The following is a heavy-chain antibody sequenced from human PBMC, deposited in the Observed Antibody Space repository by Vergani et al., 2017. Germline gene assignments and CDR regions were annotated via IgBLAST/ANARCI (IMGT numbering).Heavy chain of an antibody. CDR3: ARGQQLASPGYYFDY. CDR1: GGSFSGYY. J-gene: IGHJ4*02. V-gene: IGHV4-34*01. D-gene: IGHD6-13*01. CDR2: INHSGST. Sequence: QVQLQQWGAGLLKPSETLSLTCAVYGGSFSGYYWSWIRQPPGKGLEWIGEINHSGSTNYNPSLKSRVTISVDTSKNQFSLKLSSVTAADTAVYYCARGQQLASPGYYFDYWGQGTLVTVSS.